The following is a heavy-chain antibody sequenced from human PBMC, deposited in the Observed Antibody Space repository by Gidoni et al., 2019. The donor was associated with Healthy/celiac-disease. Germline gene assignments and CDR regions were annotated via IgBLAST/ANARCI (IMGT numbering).Heavy chain of an antibody. D-gene: IGHD2-2*02. CDR2: IYTSGST. CDR3: ARDSCSSTSCYIGWYFDL. V-gene: IGHV4-4*07. CDR1: GGSLSSYY. J-gene: IGHJ2*01. Sequence: QVQLQESGPGLVKPSETLSLTCTVSGGSLSSYYWSWIRQPAGKGLEWIGRIYTSGSTNYNPSRKSRVTMSVDTSKNQFSLKLSSVTAADTAVYYCARDSCSSTSCYIGWYFDLWGRGTLVTVSS.